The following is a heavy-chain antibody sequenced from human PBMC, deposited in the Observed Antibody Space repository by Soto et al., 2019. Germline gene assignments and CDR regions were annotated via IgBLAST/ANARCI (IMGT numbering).Heavy chain of an antibody. CDR1: GFTVSSNY. CDR2: IYSGGST. Sequence: GGSLRLSCAASGFTVSSNYMSWVRQAPGKGLGWVSVIYSGGSTYYADSVKGRFTISRDNSKNTLYLQMNSLRAEDTAVYYCARDEAHYGMDVWGQGTTVTVSS. V-gene: IGHV3-53*01. CDR3: ARDEAHYGMDV. J-gene: IGHJ6*02.